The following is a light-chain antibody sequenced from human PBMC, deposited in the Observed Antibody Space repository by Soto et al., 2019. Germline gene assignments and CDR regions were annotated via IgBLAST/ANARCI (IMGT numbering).Light chain of an antibody. CDR2: SNN. V-gene: IGLV1-44*01. J-gene: IGLJ2*01. CDR3: AAWDDSLTHVV. Sequence: QSVLTQPPSASGTPGQRVTISCSGSSSNIGSNTVNWYQQLPGTAPNLLIYSNNQRPSGVPDRFSGSKSGTSASLAISGLQSEDEADYYCAAWDDSLTHVVFGGGTKVTVL. CDR1: SSNIGSNT.